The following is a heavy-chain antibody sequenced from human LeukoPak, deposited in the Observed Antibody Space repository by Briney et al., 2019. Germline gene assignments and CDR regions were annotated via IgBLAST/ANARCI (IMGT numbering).Heavy chain of an antibody. CDR1: GFTVSNNY. Sequence: GGSLRLSCAASGFTVSNNYMSWVRQAPGKGLEWVSVIYSGGSSYYADSVKGRFTISRDESKNTMYLQLNSLRVEDTAVYYCARETGQRTFDYWGQGTLVTVSS. CDR3: ARETGQRTFDY. CDR2: IYSGGSS. V-gene: IGHV3-66*01. J-gene: IGHJ4*02. D-gene: IGHD1-1*01.